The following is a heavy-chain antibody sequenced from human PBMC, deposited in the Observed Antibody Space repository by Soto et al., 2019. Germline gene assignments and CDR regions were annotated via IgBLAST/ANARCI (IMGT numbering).Heavy chain of an antibody. CDR1: GYTFTSYA. V-gene: IGHV1-3*01. D-gene: IGHD2-21*02. Sequence: QVQLVQSGAEGKKPGASVKVSCKASGYTFTSYAMHWVRQAPGQRLEWMGWINAGNGNTKYSQKFQGRVTITRDTSASTAYMELSSLRSEDTAVYYCARSIVVVTALDYWGQGNLVTVSS. CDR3: ARSIVVVTALDY. CDR2: INAGNGNT. J-gene: IGHJ4*02.